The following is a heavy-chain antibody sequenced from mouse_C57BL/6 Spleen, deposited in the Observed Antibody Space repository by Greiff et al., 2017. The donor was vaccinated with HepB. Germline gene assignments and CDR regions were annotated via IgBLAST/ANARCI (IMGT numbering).Heavy chain of an antibody. Sequence: VQLQQSGPELVKPGASVKISCKASGYAFSSSWMNWVKQRPGKGLEWIGRIYPGDGDTNYNGKFKGKATLTADKSSSTAYMQLSSLTSEDSAVYFCARVRDYDAMDYWGQGTSVTVSS. CDR1: GYAFSSSW. V-gene: IGHV1-82*01. CDR2: IYPGDGDT. J-gene: IGHJ4*01. D-gene: IGHD3-1*01. CDR3: ARVRDYDAMDY.